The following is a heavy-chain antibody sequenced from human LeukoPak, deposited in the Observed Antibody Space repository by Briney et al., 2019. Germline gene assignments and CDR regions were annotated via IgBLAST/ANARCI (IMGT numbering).Heavy chain of an antibody. CDR3: TTDPAVVVFLAGVGGH. Sequence: GGSLRLSCAASGFTFSNAWMSWVRQAPGKGLEWVGRIKSKTDGGTTDYAAPVKGRFTISRDDSKNTLYLQMNSLKTEDTAVYYCTTDPAVVVFLAGVGGHWGQGTLVTVSS. CDR1: GFTFSNAW. V-gene: IGHV3-15*01. D-gene: IGHD3-22*01. J-gene: IGHJ4*02. CDR2: IKSKTDGGTT.